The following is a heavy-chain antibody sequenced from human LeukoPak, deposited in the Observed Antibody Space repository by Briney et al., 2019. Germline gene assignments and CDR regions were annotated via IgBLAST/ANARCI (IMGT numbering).Heavy chain of an antibody. Sequence: ASVKVSCKVSGYTLTELSMHWVRQAPGKGLEWVGGFDPEDGETIYAQKFQGRVTMTEDTSTDTAYMEPSSLRSEDTAVYYCATDGGWVNYYGSGSYYRSYGMDVWGQGTTVTVSS. D-gene: IGHD3-10*01. J-gene: IGHJ6*02. V-gene: IGHV1-24*01. CDR2: FDPEDGET. CDR1: GYTLTELS. CDR3: ATDGGWVNYYGSGSYYRSYGMDV.